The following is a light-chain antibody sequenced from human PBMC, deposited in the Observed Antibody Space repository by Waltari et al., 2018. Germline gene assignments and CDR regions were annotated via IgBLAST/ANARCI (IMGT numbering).Light chain of an antibody. CDR2: DAS. V-gene: IGKV3-11*01. CDR3: QQRRTWPSIT. J-gene: IGKJ5*01. CDR1: QSVGGN. Sequence: EIVLTQSPATLSLSPGQRGTLSCRASQSVGGNLAWYQQKPGQAPRLLIYDASNSATGIPARFSGSGSGTDFTLTISSLEPEDFAVYYCQQRRTWPSITFGQLTRLE.